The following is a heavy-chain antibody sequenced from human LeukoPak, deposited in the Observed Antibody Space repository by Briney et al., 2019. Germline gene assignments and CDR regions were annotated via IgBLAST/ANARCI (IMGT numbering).Heavy chain of an antibody. J-gene: IGHJ6*02. CDR3: ARGGWEQLWFPIPRYYYYYGMDV. D-gene: IGHD5-18*01. Sequence: ASVKDSCKASGYTFTGYYMHWVRQAPGQGLEWMGWINPNSGGTNYAQKFQGWVTMTRDTSISTAYMELSRLRSDDTAVYYCARGGWEQLWFPIPRYYYYYGMDVWGQGTTVTVSS. V-gene: IGHV1-2*04. CDR2: INPNSGGT. CDR1: GYTFTGYY.